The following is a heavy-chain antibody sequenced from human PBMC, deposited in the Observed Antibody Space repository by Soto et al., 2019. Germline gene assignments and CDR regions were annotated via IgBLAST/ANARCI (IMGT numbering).Heavy chain of an antibody. D-gene: IGHD3-10*01. CDR2: ISAYNGNT. J-gene: IGHJ3*02. CDR1: GYTFTSYG. Sequence: ASVKVSCKASGYTFTSYGISWVRQAPGQGLEWMGWISAYNGNTNYAQKLQGRVTMTTDTATSTAYMELRSLRSDDTAVYYWASWPFHWASYGSGTDAFDIWG. CDR3: ASWPFHWASYGSGTDAFDI. V-gene: IGHV1-18*01.